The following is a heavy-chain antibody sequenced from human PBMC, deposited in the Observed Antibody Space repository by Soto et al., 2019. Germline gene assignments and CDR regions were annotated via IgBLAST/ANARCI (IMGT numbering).Heavy chain of an antibody. J-gene: IGHJ4*02. CDR1: GSTFSSYW. CDR3: ARVLTRSRDY. CDR2: IKQDGSEK. D-gene: IGHD6-13*01. Sequence: GSLRLSCAASGSTFSSYWMSWVRQAPGKGLEWVANIKQDGSEKYYVDSVKGRFTISRDNAKNSLYLQMNSLRAEDTAVYYCARVLTRSRDYWGQGTLVTVSS. V-gene: IGHV3-7*03.